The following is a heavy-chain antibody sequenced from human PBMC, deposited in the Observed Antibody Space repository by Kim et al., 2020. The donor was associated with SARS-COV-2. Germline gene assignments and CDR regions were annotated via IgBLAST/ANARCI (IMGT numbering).Heavy chain of an antibody. CDR3: ARVPADRDAFDI. D-gene: IGHD6-19*01. J-gene: IGHJ3*02. Sequence: NYAQKFQGRVPMTRDTSISTAYRELSRLRSDDTAVYYCARVPADRDAFDIWGQGTMVTVSS. V-gene: IGHV1-2*02.